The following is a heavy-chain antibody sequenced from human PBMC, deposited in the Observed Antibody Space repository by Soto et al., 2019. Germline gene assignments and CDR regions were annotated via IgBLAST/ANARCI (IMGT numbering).Heavy chain of an antibody. CDR1: GFSLSNAKMG. CDR3: ARALYGDYDPLDAFDL. CDR2: IFSHDEK. V-gene: IGHV2-26*01. D-gene: IGHD4-17*01. J-gene: IGHJ3*01. Sequence: QVTLKESGPVLVKPTETLTLTCTVSGFSLSNAKMGLSWIRQPPGKALEWLAHIFSHDEKSYNTSLKSRLTISKDTSKSQVVLTMTNMDPVDTATYFCARALYGDYDPLDAFDLWYQGTMVTVSS.